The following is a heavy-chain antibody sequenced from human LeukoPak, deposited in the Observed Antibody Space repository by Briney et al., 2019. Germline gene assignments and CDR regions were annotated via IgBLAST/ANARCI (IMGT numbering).Heavy chain of an antibody. D-gene: IGHD7-27*01. J-gene: IGHJ4*02. V-gene: IGHV3-49*04. CDR3: TRDRGSSTLGDY. Sequence: GGSLRLSCTVSGFTFGDYAINWVRQAPGKGLEWVGFIRSKAFGEAAEYTASVKGRFTISRDDSKSIAYLQMNSLKTEDTAVYYCTRDRGSSTLGDYWGQGTLVTVSS. CDR2: IRSKAFGEAA. CDR1: GFTFGDYA.